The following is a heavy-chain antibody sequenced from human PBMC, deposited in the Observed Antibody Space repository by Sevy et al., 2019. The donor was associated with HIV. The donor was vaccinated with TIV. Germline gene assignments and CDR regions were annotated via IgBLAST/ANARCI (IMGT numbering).Heavy chain of an antibody. CDR2: IYASGST. Sequence: SETLSLTCTVSGGSISSYSWSWIRQPAGKGLEWIGRIYASGSTNYNPSLKSRVTMSVDTSKNQFSLKLSSVTAADTAVYYCAREGPDHSSSSVATFLHPNSKINWFDPWGQGTLVTVSS. J-gene: IGHJ5*02. CDR1: GGSISSYS. CDR3: AREGPDHSSSSVATFLHPNSKINWFDP. D-gene: IGHD6-6*01. V-gene: IGHV4-4*07.